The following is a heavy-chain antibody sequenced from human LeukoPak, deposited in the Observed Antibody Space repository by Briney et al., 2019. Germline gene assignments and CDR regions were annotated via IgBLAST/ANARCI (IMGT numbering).Heavy chain of an antibody. CDR2: IYSGGST. Sequence: GGTLRLSCAASGFTVSSSYMSWIRQAPGKGLEWVSIIYSGGSTYNADSVKGRFTISRDNSKNTLYLQMNSLRAEDTAVYYCARQTFNPIRSPYYYYYYRDVWGKGTTVTISS. V-gene: IGHV3-53*01. CDR3: ARQTFNPIRSPYYYYYYRDV. J-gene: IGHJ6*03. CDR1: GFTVSSSY. D-gene: IGHD3-16*01.